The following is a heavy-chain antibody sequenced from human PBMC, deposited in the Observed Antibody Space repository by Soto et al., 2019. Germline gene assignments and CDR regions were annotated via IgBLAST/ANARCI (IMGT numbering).Heavy chain of an antibody. Sequence: QVQLVESGGGVVQPGRSLRLSCAASGFTFSSYGMHWVRQAPGKGLEWVAVIWYDGSNKYYADSVKGRFTISRDNSKNPLYLQMNRLRAEATAVYYCARAIEPRIEVAGSDEWGQGTLVTVSS. CDR2: IWYDGSNK. J-gene: IGHJ4*02. CDR3: ARAIEPRIEVAGSDE. V-gene: IGHV3-33*01. D-gene: IGHD6-19*01. CDR1: GFTFSSYG.